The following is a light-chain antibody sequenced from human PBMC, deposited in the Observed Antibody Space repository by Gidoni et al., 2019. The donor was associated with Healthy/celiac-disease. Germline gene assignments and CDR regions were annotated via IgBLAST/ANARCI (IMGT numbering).Light chain of an antibody. J-gene: IGKJ2*01. CDR2: WAS. CDR3: QQYYSTPYT. V-gene: IGKV4-1*01. CDR1: QSVLYSSNNKNY. Sequence: IVMTQSPDSLAVSLCVRATINCKSSQSVLYSSNNKNYLAWYQQKPGQPPKLLIYWASTRESGVPDRFSGSGSGTDFTLTISSLQAEDVAVYYCQQYYSTPYTFGQGTKLEIK.